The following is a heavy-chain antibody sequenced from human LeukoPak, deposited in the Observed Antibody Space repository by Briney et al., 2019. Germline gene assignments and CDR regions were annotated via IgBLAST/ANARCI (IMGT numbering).Heavy chain of an antibody. J-gene: IGHJ4*02. CDR2: ISSSSSSI. V-gene: IGHV3-48*01. CDR3: VRQLVF. CDR1: RFTFSTYS. D-gene: IGHD1-1*01. Sequence: PGGSLRLSCAASRFTFSTYSMNWVRQAPGKGLEWVSYISSSSSSIYYADSVKGRFTISRDNAKNSLYLQMNSLRAEDTAMYYCVRQLVFWGQGTLVTVSS.